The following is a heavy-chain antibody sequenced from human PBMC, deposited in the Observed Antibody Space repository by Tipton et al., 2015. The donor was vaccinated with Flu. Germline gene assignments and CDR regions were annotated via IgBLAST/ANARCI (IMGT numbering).Heavy chain of an antibody. CDR3: AWGSAVPKVNWFDP. J-gene: IGHJ5*02. CDR1: GGSVSSHY. Sequence: TLSLTCSVSGGSVSSHYWGWIRQPPGKGLEWIGYIDYTGSTNYNSSLRSRVTMSMEMSSNQFSLELRSVTAADTAVYFCAWGSAVPKVNWFDPWGQGTLVTFSS. V-gene: IGHV4-59*02. CDR2: IDYTGST. D-gene: IGHD2-21*02.